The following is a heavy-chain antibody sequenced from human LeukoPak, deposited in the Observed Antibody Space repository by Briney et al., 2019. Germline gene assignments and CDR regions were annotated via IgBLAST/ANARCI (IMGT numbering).Heavy chain of an antibody. CDR1: GYTFTSYY. CDR2: INPSGGIT. Sequence: ASVKVSCKASGYTFTSYYMHWVRQAPGQGLEWMGIINPSGGITSYAQKFQGRVTMTRDTSTSTVYMELSSLRSEDTAVYYCARTRVSSGWYGGFDYWGQGTLVTVSS. D-gene: IGHD6-19*01. J-gene: IGHJ4*02. V-gene: IGHV1-46*01. CDR3: ARTRVSSGWYGGFDY.